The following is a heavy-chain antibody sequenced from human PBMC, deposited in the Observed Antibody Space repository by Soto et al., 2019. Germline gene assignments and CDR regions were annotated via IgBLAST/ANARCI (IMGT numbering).Heavy chain of an antibody. J-gene: IGHJ5*02. CDR3: ARRLGYDSSGYFNWFDP. CDR2: ISAYNGNT. V-gene: IGHV1-18*01. D-gene: IGHD3-22*01. Sequence: ASVKVSCKASGYTFTSYGISWVRQAPGQGLEWMGWISAYNGNTNYAQKLQGRVTMTTDTSTSTAYMELRSLRSDDTAVYYCARRLGYDSSGYFNWFDPWGQGTLVTVSS. CDR1: GYTFTSYG.